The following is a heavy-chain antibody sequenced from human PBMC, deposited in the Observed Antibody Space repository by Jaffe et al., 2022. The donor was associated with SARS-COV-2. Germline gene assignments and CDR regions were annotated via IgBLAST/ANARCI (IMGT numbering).Heavy chain of an antibody. CDR3: TRSDDLAVPELYYYYGMDV. D-gene: IGHD2-2*01. V-gene: IGHV3-73*01. CDR1: GFTFSGSA. CDR2: IRSKANSYAT. Sequence: EVQLVESGGGLVQPGGSLKLSCAASGFTFSGSAMHWVRQASGKGLEWVGRIRSKANSYATAYAASVKGRFTISRDDSKNTAYLQMNSLKTEDTAVYYCTRSDDLAVPELYYYYGMDVWGQGTTVTVSS. J-gene: IGHJ6*02.